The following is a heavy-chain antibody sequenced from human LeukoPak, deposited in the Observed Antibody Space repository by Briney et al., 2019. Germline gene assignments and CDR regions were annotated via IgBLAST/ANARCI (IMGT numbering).Heavy chain of an antibody. CDR3: ARVAGYSSSWFLWAFDI. Sequence: SEALSLTCTVSGYSISSGYYWGWIRQPPGKGLEWIGSIYHSGSTYYNPSLKSRVTISVDTSKNQFSLKLSSVTAADTAVYYCARVAGYSSSWFLWAFDIWGQGTMVTVSS. J-gene: IGHJ3*02. CDR1: GYSISSGYY. V-gene: IGHV4-38-2*02. D-gene: IGHD6-13*01. CDR2: IYHSGST.